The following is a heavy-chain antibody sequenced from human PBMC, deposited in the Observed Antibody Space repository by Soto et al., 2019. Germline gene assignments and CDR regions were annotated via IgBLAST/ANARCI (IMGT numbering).Heavy chain of an antibody. CDR1: GFTVSSKY. V-gene: IGHV3-53*01. J-gene: IGHJ5*02. CDR2: IWSAGLT. CDR3: GRELPPDL. Sequence: PGGSLRLSCAASGFTVSSKYMNWVRQAPGKGLEWVSIIWSAGLTYYADSVRGRFTISRDISKNILFLPMKNLRAADSAIYYCGRELPPDLWGQGTLVTVSS.